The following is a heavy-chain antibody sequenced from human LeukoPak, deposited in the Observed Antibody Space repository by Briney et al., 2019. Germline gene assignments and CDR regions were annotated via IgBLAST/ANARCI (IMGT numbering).Heavy chain of an antibody. J-gene: IGHJ6*03. D-gene: IGHD3-10*01. V-gene: IGHV3-30-3*02. Sequence: PGRSLRLSCAASGFTFSSYAMHWVRQAPGKGLEWVAVISYDGSNKYYADSVKGRFTISRDNSKNTLYLQMNSLRADDTAVYYCAKSYSDYYYYMDVWGKGTTVTVSS. CDR3: AKSYSDYYYYMDV. CDR1: GFTFSSYA. CDR2: ISYDGSNK.